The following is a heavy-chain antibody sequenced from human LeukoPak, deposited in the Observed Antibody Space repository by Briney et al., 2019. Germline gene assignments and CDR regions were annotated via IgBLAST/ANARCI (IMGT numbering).Heavy chain of an antibody. J-gene: IGHJ3*01. CDR2: INPVGSEK. CDR1: GFSLSTYW. V-gene: IGHV3-7*01. CDR3: ARDLLPLESDSSMWNV. D-gene: IGHD3-22*01. Sequence: PGGSLRLSCAASGFSLSTYWMNWVRQAPGKGLEWVANINPVGSEKYYLDSVKGRFTISRDNAKNSLYLQMNSLRAEDTAVYYCARDLLPLESDSSMWNVWGQGTMVTVSS.